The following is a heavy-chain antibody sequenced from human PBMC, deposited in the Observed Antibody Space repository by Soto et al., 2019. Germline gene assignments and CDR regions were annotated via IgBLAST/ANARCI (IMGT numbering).Heavy chain of an antibody. CDR2: VSFDGSNK. J-gene: IGHJ6*02. Sequence: QMQLVESGGGVVQPGGSLRLSCAASGFTFNYYPMHWVRQAPGKGLEWVAVVSFDGSNKYYADSVKGRFTISKDNSKNTLYLQMNSLRREDTAVYYCARLPGPLVAVLYIYPLDGQEAMSDVDVWGQGTTVTVSS. D-gene: IGHD6-19*01. V-gene: IGHV3-30-3*01. CDR3: ARLPGPLVAVLYIYPLDGQEAMSDVDV. CDR1: GFTFNYYP.